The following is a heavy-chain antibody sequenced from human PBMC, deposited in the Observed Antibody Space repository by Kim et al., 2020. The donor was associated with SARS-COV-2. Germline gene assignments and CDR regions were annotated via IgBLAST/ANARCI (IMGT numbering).Heavy chain of an antibody. Sequence: GGSLRLSCAASGFTFSSYGMHWVRQAPGKGLEWVAVIWYDGSNKYYADSVKGRFTISRDNSKNTLYLQMNSLRAEDTAVYYCARDGGGIGAIYYFDYWGQGTLVIVSS. CDR3: ARDGGGIGAIYYFDY. J-gene: IGHJ4*02. CDR2: IWYDGSNK. D-gene: IGHD6-25*01. V-gene: IGHV3-33*01. CDR1: GFTFSSYG.